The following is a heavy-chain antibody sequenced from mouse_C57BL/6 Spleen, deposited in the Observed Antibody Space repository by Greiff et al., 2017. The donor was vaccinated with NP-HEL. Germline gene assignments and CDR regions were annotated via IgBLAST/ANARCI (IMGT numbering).Heavy chain of an antibody. D-gene: IGHD1-1*01. CDR1: GFTFSDYY. Sequence: EVQGVESGGGLVQPGGSLKLSCAASGFTFSDYYMYWVRQTPEKRLEWVAYISNGGGSTYYPDTVKGRFTISRDNAKNTLYLHMSRLKSEDTAMYYCARRDYYGSPYFDYWGQGTTLTVSS. CDR2: ISNGGGST. J-gene: IGHJ2*01. CDR3: ARRDYYGSPYFDY. V-gene: IGHV5-12*01.